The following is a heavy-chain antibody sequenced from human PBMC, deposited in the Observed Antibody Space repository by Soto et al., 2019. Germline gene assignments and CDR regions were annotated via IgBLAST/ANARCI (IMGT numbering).Heavy chain of an antibody. CDR1: GYTFTSYG. D-gene: IGHD3-22*01. CDR2: ISAYNGNT. J-gene: IGHJ3*02. CDR3: ARDRKAMIVVAPDAFDI. V-gene: IGHV1-18*01. Sequence: ASVKVSCKASGYTFTSYGISWVRQAPGQGLEWMGWISAYNGNTNYAQKLQGRVTMTTDTSTSTAYMELRSLRSDDTAVYYCARDRKAMIVVAPDAFDIWGQGTMVTVSS.